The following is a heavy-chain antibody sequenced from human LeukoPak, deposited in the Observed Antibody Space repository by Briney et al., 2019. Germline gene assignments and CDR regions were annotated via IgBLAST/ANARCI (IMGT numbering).Heavy chain of an antibody. CDR3: ARSDTAMVNLDY. Sequence: SETLSLTCTVSGGSISSYYWSWIRQPPGKGLEWIGYIYYSGSTNYNPSLKSRVTTSVDTSKNQFSLKLSSVTAADTAVYYCARSDTAMVNLDYWGQGTLVTVSS. V-gene: IGHV4-59*08. J-gene: IGHJ4*02. CDR2: IYYSGST. D-gene: IGHD5-18*01. CDR1: GGSISSYY.